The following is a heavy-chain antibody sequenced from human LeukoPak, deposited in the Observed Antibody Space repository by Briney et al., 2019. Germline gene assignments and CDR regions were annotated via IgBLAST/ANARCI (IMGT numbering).Heavy chain of an antibody. D-gene: IGHD1-1*01. V-gene: IGHV3-48*03. Sequence: GGSLRLSCAASGFTFSSYEMNWVRQAPGKGLKWVSYISSSGSTIYYADSVKGRFTISRDNSKNTLYLQMNSLRAEDTAVYYCARVYTRTHWNRFDYWGQGTLVTVSS. CDR1: GFTFSSYE. CDR2: ISSSGSTI. J-gene: IGHJ4*02. CDR3: ARVYTRTHWNRFDY.